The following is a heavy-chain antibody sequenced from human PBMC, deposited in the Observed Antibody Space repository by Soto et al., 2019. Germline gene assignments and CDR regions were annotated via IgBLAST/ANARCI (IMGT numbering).Heavy chain of an antibody. J-gene: IGHJ4*02. D-gene: IGHD5-12*01. Sequence: GGSLRLSCAASAFTFSTYWMHWVRQAPGKGLVWISRINTDGSDTTYADSVKGRFTISRDNAKNTVYLQMNSLKAADTAVYYCASGYDFARVDYRGQGTLVTVSS. CDR2: INTDGSDT. CDR3: ASGYDFARVDY. V-gene: IGHV3-74*01. CDR1: AFTFSTYW.